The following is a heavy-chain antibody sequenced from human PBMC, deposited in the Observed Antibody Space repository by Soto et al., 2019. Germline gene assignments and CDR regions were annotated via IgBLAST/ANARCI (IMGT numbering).Heavy chain of an antibody. D-gene: IGHD2-21*02. J-gene: IGHJ4*02. V-gene: IGHV3-74*01. CDR3: ARGNCSGDTCFFGGTH. CDR2: INSGGSRT. CDR1: GFTFSDHW. Sequence: EVQLAESGGVLVQPGGSLRLSCVASGFTFSDHWMHWVRQAPGKGLVWVSRINSGGSRTNCADSGKGRFTISRDNAKNTLYLEMNSLSVEDTAVYYCARGNCSGDTCFFGGTHWGRGTLVTVSS.